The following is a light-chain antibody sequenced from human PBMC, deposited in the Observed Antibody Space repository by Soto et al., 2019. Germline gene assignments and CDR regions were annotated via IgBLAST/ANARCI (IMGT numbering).Light chain of an antibody. CDR3: QQANSFPLS. V-gene: IGKV1-12*01. CDR2: TGS. CDR1: QGISNW. J-gene: IGKJ4*02. Sequence: DIQMTQSPSSVSASVGDRVSITCRASQGISNWLAWYQQKPGSAPILLIYTGSSLQSGDPSRFSGAGSATDFSLTMISLLPEADAPFYYQQANSFPLSFGGGTKIEFK.